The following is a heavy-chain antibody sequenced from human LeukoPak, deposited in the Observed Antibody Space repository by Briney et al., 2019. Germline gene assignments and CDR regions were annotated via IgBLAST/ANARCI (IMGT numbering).Heavy chain of an antibody. CDR3: ARGGYYGSGSYCNYNWFDP. D-gene: IGHD3-10*01. CDR1: GGSISSSNW. J-gene: IGHJ5*02. CDR2: IYHSGST. Sequence: SGTLSLTCAVSGGSISSSNWWSWVRQPPGKGLEWIGEIYHSGSTNYNPSLKSRVTISVDKSKNQFSLKLSSVTAADTAVYYCARGGYYGSGSYCNYNWFDPWGQGTLVTVSS. V-gene: IGHV4-4*02.